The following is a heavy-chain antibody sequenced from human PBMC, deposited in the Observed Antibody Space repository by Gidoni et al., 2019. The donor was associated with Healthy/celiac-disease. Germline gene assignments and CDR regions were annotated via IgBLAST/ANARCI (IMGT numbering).Heavy chain of an antibody. CDR2: ISGSGGST. D-gene: IGHD5-12*01. CDR1: GFTFSSYA. Sequence: EVQLLESGGGLVQPGGSLRLYCAASGFTFSSYAMSWGRQAPGKGLGLVLAISGSGGSTYYADSVKGRFSISRDTSKNTLYLQMNSLRAEDMAVYYCAKGASVFDYWGQGTLVTVSS. CDR3: AKGASVFDY. J-gene: IGHJ4*02. V-gene: IGHV3-23*01.